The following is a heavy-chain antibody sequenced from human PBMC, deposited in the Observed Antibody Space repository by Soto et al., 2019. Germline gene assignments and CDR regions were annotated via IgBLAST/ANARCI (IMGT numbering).Heavy chain of an antibody. CDR2: ISGSGGST. Sequence: PVWSLRLSCSASLFTFSSYAMSWVLQTPCKGLELVSAISGSGGSTYYADSVKGRFTISRDNSKNTLYLQMNSLRAEDTAVYYCAKDPRSWLVMDYYFDYWGQGTLVTVSS. J-gene: IGHJ4*02. D-gene: IGHD6-19*01. CDR3: AKDPRSWLVMDYYFDY. CDR1: LFTFSSYA. V-gene: IGHV3-23*01.